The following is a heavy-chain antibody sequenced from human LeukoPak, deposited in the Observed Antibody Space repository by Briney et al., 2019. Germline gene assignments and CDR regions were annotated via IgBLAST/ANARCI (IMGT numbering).Heavy chain of an antibody. CDR2: INTNTGNP. V-gene: IGHV7-4-1*02. CDR3: ARGQWLVLSVAFDI. D-gene: IGHD6-19*01. J-gene: IGHJ3*02. Sequence: GASVKVSCKASGYTFTSYAMNWVRQAPGQGLEWMGWINTNTGNPTYAQGFTGRFVFSLDTSVSTAYLQISSLKAEDTAVYYCARGQWLVLSVAFDIWGQGTMVTVSS. CDR1: GYTFTSYA.